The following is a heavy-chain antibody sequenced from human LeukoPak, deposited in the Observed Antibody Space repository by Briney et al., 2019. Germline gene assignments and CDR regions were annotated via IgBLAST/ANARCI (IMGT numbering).Heavy chain of an antibody. Sequence: ASVKVSCKASGYTFTGYYMHWVRQAPGQGLEWMGWINPNSGGTNYAQKFQGRVTMTRDTSISTAYMELSRLRSDDTAVYYCARGLAVACSGGSCYLWDFDYWGQGTLVTVSS. CDR2: INPNSGGT. D-gene: IGHD2-15*01. CDR3: ARGLAVACSGGSCYLWDFDY. V-gene: IGHV1-2*02. J-gene: IGHJ4*02. CDR1: GYTFTGYY.